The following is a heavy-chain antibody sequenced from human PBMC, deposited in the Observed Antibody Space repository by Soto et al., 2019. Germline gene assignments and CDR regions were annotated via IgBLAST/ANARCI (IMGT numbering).Heavy chain of an antibody. V-gene: IGHV3-53*02. CDR1: GFTVSTNY. D-gene: IGHD3-3*02. CDR2: LYSGGST. J-gene: IGHJ4*02. Sequence: EVQLVETGGGLIQPGGSLRLSCAVSGFTVSTNYMSWVRQAPGKGLEWVSSLYSGGSTYYADSVKGRFTISRDNSKNTLHRQMNSLRAEDTALYYCARHRDAFSSTFAYWGQGTLVTVSS. CDR3: ARHRDAFSSTFAY.